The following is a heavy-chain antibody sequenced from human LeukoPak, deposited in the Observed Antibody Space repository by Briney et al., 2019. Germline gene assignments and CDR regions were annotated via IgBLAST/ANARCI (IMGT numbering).Heavy chain of an antibody. CDR2: IYHSGST. Sequence: SETLSLTCAVSGYSISSGHYWGWIRQPPGKGLEWIASIYHSGSTYCNPSLKSRVTMSVDTSKNQFSLKLTSVTAADTAVYYCARDLVTSIAGYFDYWGQGTLVTVSS. J-gene: IGHJ4*02. CDR1: GYSISSGHY. V-gene: IGHV4-38-2*01. CDR3: ARDLVTSIAGYFDY. D-gene: IGHD2-21*02.